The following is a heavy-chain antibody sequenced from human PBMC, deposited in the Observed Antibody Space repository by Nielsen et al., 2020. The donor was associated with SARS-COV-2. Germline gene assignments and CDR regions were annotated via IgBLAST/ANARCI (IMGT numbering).Heavy chain of an antibody. CDR2: ISGSGGST. D-gene: IGHD6-19*01. Sequence: GGSLRLSCAASGFTFSKYAMTWVRQGPGKGLEWVSSISGSGGSTYYADSVKGRFTISRDNSKNTLYLQMNSPRAEDTAVYYCAREGAGSGWHEDYFDYWGQGTLVTVSS. CDR3: AREGAGSGWHEDYFDY. CDR1: GFTFSKYA. V-gene: IGHV3-23*01. J-gene: IGHJ4*02.